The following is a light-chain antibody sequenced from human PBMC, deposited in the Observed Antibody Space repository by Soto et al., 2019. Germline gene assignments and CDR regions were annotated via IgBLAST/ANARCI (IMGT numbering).Light chain of an antibody. Sequence: QSVLTQPPSASGSPGQSVTISCTGTRSDVGGYDYVSWYQQHPGQAPKLMIFEVSQRPSGVPDRFSGSKSGNTASLTVSVLQAEDEADYFCSSYAGSSNYVFXTGTKVTVL. CDR1: RSDVGGYDY. J-gene: IGLJ1*01. CDR2: EVS. V-gene: IGLV2-8*01. CDR3: SSYAGSSNYV.